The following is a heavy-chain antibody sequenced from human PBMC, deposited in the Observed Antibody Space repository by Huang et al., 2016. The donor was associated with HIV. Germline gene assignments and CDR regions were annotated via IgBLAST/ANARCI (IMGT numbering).Heavy chain of an antibody. Sequence: QLQLQESGPGLVKPSETLSLTCTVSGGSIRSDNYYWGWIRQPPGQGLEWMGRIYYSGSTYYNPSLKSRVTITVDTSKNQFSLKMRSVTAADTAVYYCARLPGSITMSRGVITDPYWGQGTLVTVSS. CDR1: GGSIRSDNYY. J-gene: IGHJ4*02. CDR3: ARLPGSITMSRGVITDPY. D-gene: IGHD3-10*01. CDR2: IYYSGST. V-gene: IGHV4-39*01.